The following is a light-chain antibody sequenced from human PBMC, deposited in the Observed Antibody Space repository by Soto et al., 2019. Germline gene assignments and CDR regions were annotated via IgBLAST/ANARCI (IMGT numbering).Light chain of an antibody. J-gene: IGKJ2*01. CDR2: DSS. CDR1: QSVSSTS. V-gene: IGKV3-20*01. CDR3: QQYGGSPPKYT. Sequence: EIVLTQSPGTLSLSPGERVALSCRASQSVSSTSIAWYQQKPGQAPRLLIYDSSSRATDIPDRFSGSGSGTDCTLTIRRLEPEDFAVYYCQQYGGSPPKYTFGQGTKLEIK.